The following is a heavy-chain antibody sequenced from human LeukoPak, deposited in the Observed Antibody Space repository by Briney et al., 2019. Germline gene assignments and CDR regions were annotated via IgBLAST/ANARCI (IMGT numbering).Heavy chain of an antibody. CDR1: GFTFSSYG. Sequence: GGSLRLSCSASGFTFSSYGMHWVRQAPGKGLEWVALISYDGSNEYYADSVRGRFTISRDNSKFTLYMQMNSLRAEDTAVYYCARVRAGYCTSTSCYTGMDVWGQGTTVTVSS. CDR2: ISYDGSNE. D-gene: IGHD2-2*01. J-gene: IGHJ6*02. V-gene: IGHV3-30*03. CDR3: ARVRAGYCTSTSCYTGMDV.